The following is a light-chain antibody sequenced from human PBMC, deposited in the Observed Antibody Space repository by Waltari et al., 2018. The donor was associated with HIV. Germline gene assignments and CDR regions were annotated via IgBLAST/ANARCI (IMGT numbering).Light chain of an antibody. J-gene: IGKJ1*01. CDR2: KVF. Sequence: DVVLTQSPLSLSVTVAQPASIYCRSRQSTVHSDGNTFLNWFHQRPGQSPRRLIYKVFNRDSGVPDRFSGSGSGTDFTLVISRVEADDVGVYYCMQGTHWPPTFGQGTRVEIK. V-gene: IGKV2-30*02. CDR3: MQGTHWPPT. CDR1: QSTVHSDGNTF.